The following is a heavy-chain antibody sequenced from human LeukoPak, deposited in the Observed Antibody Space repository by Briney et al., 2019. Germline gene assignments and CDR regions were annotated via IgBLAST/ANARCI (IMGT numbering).Heavy chain of an antibody. CDR3: ATQTTYYYGSGSYSHDY. CDR1: GFTFSSYE. J-gene: IGHJ4*02. D-gene: IGHD3-10*01. V-gene: IGHV3-48*03. CDR2: ISSSGSTI. Sequence: GGSLRLSCAASGFTFSSYEMNWVRQAPGKGLEWVSYISSSGSTIYYADSVKGRFTISRDNAKNSLYLQMNSRRAEDTAVYYCATQTTYYYGSGSYSHDYWGQGTLVTVSS.